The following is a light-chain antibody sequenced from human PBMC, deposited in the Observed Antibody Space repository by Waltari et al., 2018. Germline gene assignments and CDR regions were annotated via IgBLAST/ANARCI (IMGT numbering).Light chain of an antibody. Sequence: ASQSVSKYLAWYQQKPGKAPRPLIYAASSMASGIPAKFSGSGSGTDFTLTISSLEPEDFAVYYCQQYVRYPSTFGQGTKVEIK. CDR1: QSVSKY. V-gene: IGKV3-20*01. CDR2: AAS. CDR3: QQYVRYPST. J-gene: IGKJ1*01.